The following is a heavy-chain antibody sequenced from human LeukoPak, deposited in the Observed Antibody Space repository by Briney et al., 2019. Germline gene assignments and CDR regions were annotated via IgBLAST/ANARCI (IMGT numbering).Heavy chain of an antibody. CDR3: ARGYGMDV. Sequence: GGSLRLSCAASGFTFSSYGMSWVRQAPGKGLEWASVISDSGGTTYYADSVKGRFTISRDNSKNTLYLQMNSLRVEDTAVYYCARGYGMDVWGQGATVTVSS. CDR2: ISDSGGTT. J-gene: IGHJ6*02. V-gene: IGHV3-23*01. CDR1: GFTFSSYG.